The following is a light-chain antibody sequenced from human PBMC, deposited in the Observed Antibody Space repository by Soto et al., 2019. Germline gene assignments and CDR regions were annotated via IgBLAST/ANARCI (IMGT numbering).Light chain of an antibody. CDR3: QPYSHPIT. Sequence: DIEMTQSTSSLSSSVGDRATITCRASQDISNYLNWYQQKLGKYPKLLIYYESNLETGVPSRFSGSGSGTDFTLTISSLQPEDIATYYCQPYSHPITFGTVPRLEIK. J-gene: IGKJ5*01. CDR1: QDISNY. V-gene: IGKV1-33*01. CDR2: YES.